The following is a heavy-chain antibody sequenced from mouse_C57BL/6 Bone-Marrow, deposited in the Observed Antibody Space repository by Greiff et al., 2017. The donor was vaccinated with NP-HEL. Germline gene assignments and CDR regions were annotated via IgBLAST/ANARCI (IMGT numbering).Heavy chain of an antibody. CDR2: IDPEDGDT. CDR3: THYYGSSYYFDY. J-gene: IGHJ2*01. CDR1: GFNIKDYY. D-gene: IGHD1-1*01. V-gene: IGHV14-1*01. Sequence: EVKLQESGAELVRPGASVKLSCTASGFNIKDYYMHWVKQRPEQGLEWIGRIDPEDGDTEYAPKFQGKATMTADTSSNTAYLQLSSLTSEDTAVYYCTHYYGSSYYFDYWGQGTTLTVSS.